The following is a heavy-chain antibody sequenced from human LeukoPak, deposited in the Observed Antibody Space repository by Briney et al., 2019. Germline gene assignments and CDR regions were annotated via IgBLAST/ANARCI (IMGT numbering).Heavy chain of an antibody. CDR1: GYSISSGYY. D-gene: IGHD3-3*01. CDR3: TRRGRGWSGYHPQFDY. V-gene: IGHV4-38-2*01. CDR2: IYHSGST. Sequence: SETLSLTCAVSGYSISSGYYWGWIRQPPGKGLEWIGSIYHSGSTYYNPSLKSRVTISVDTSKNQFSLKLSSVTAADTAVYYCTRRGRGWSGYHPQFDYWGQGTLVTVSS. J-gene: IGHJ4*02.